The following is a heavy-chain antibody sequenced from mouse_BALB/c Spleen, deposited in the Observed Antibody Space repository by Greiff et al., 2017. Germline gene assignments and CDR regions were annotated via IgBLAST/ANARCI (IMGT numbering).Heavy chain of an antibody. CDR3: ALNDDYFDY. CDR2: ISSGSSTI. D-gene: IGHD1-3*01. J-gene: IGHJ2*01. V-gene: IGHV5-17*02. Sequence: EVQLEESGGGLVQPGGSRKLSCAASGFTFSSFGMHWVRQAPEKGLEWVAYISSGSSTIYYADTVKGRFTISRDNPKNTLFLQMTSLRSEDTAMYYCALNDDYFDYWGQGTTLTVSS. CDR1: GFTFSSFG.